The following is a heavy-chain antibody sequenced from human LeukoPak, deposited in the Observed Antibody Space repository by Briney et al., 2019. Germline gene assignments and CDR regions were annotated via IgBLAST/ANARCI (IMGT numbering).Heavy chain of an antibody. D-gene: IGHD4-17*01. CDR2: INHSGST. V-gene: IGHV4-34*01. CDR3: ARGYGDYAY. Sequence: SETLSLTCAVYGGSFSVHYWSWIRQPPGKGLEWIGEINHSGSTNYNPSLKSRVTISVDTSKNQFSLKLSSVTAADTAVYYCARGYGDYAYWGQGTLVTVSS. CDR1: GGSFSVHY. J-gene: IGHJ4*02.